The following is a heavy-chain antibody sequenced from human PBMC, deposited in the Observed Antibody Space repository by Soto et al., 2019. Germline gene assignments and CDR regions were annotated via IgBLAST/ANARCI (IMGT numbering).Heavy chain of an antibody. Sequence: QVQLQQWGAGLLKPSETLSLTCAVYGGSFSGYYWSWIRQPPGKGLEWIGEINHSGSTNYNPSLKSLVTISLDTSNKQFALKLSSVTAADTAVYYCARGLTRYDFWSGVYFDYWGQGTLVTVSS. CDR3: ARGLTRYDFWSGVYFDY. CDR1: GGSFSGYY. CDR2: INHSGST. D-gene: IGHD3-3*01. V-gene: IGHV4-34*01. J-gene: IGHJ4*02.